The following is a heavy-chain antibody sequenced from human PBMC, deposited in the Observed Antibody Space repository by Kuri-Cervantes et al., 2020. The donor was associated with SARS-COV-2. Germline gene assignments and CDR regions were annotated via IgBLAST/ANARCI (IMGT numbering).Heavy chain of an antibody. D-gene: IGHD5-24*01. J-gene: IGHJ4*02. CDR2: IYHSGST. Sequence: SETLSLTCTVSGYSISSGYYWGWIRQPPGKGLEWIGSIYHSGSTYYNPSLKSRVIISIGTSKNQVSLRMTSATAADTAVYYCGRVSWLKLWHRYSDSWGQGTLVTVSS. CDR1: GYSISSGYY. CDR3: GRVSWLKLWHRYSDS. V-gene: IGHV4-38-2*02.